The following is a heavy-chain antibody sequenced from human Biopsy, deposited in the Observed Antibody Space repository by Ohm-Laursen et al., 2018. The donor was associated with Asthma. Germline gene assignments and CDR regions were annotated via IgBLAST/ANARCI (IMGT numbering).Heavy chain of an antibody. CDR2: ISVYNGNT. D-gene: IGHD3-10*01. Sequence: ASVKVSCKSSGYTFNSAGITWVRQAPGQGLEWMGWISVYNGNTRVAQELQDRVTMITDTSTSTAYMELRSLRSDDTAVYFCARAVDYSHYYGIDVWGQGTTVTVS. J-gene: IGHJ6*02. CDR3: ARAVDYSHYYGIDV. CDR1: GYTFNSAG. V-gene: IGHV1-18*01.